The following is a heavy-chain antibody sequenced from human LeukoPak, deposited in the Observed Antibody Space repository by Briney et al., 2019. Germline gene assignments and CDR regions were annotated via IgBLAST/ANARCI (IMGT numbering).Heavy chain of an antibody. V-gene: IGHV3-21*01. CDR2: ITSSSDSM. CDR1: GFSFSSYS. J-gene: IGHJ4*02. Sequence: TGGSLRLSCAASGFSFSSYSMNWVRQAPGKGLVWVSSITSSSDSMYYADSVKGRFTISRDNAKNSLYLQVNSLRAEDTAVYYCATFATSVLIKDYWGQGTLVTVSS. CDR3: ATFATSVLIKDY. D-gene: IGHD4-23*01.